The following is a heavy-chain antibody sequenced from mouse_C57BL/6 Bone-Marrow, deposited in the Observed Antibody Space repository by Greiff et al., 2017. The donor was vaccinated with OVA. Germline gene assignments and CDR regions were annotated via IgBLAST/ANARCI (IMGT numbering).Heavy chain of an antibody. D-gene: IGHD2-3*01. CDR2: ISNLAYSI. Sequence: EVQLVESGGGLVQPGGSLKLSCAASGFTFSDYGMAWVRQAPRKGPEWVAFISNLAYSIYYADTVTGRFTISRENAKNTLYLEMSSLRSEDTAMYYCARHDGYYFDYWGQGTTLTVSS. CDR1: GFTFSDYG. J-gene: IGHJ2*01. V-gene: IGHV5-15*01. CDR3: ARHDGYYFDY.